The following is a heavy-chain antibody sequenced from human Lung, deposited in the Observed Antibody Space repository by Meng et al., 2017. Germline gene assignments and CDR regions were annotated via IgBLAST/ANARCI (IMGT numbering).Heavy chain of an antibody. CDR3: ARGPTTMAHDFDY. Sequence: QVRLQQWGAGLLQPSETLSLPCVVSGGSFSDYYWSWIRQPPGKGLEWIGEINHSGSTNYNPSLESRATISVDTSQNNLSLKLSSVTAADSAVYYCARGPTTMAHDFDYWGQGALVTVSS. V-gene: IGHV4-34*01. CDR1: GGSFSDYY. J-gene: IGHJ4*02. CDR2: INHSGST. D-gene: IGHD4-11*01.